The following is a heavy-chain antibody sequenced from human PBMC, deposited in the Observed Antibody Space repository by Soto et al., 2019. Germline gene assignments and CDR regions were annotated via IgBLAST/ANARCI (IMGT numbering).Heavy chain of an antibody. Sequence: EVQLVESGGGLVQPGGSLRVSCAASGFTFSSYSINWVRQAPGKGLEWVAYISGSSTRYYADSVKGRFTISRDNAKNSPYLQMNSLRDEDTAVYYCARVGLALFGVDGWGQGTAVTVSS. V-gene: IGHV3-48*02. CDR3: ARVGLALFGVDG. J-gene: IGHJ6*01. CDR2: ISGSSTR. CDR1: GFTFSSYS.